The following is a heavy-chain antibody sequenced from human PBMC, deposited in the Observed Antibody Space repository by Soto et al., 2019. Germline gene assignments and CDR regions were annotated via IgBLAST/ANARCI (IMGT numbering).Heavy chain of an antibody. J-gene: IGHJ5*02. CDR3: ARGHLRNWFDP. V-gene: IGHV4-4*07. CDR2: IHTSGST. Sequence: SETLSLTCTVSGGSTRSYSWTWIRQPAGEGLEWIGRIHTSGSTNYNPSLKSRVTMSVDTSKTQFSLKLSSVTAADTAVNYCARGHLRNWFDPWGQGTLVTVSS. CDR1: GGSTRSYS.